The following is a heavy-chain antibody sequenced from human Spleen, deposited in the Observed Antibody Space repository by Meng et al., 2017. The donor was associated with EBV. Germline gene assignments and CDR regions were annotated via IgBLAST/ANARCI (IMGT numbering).Heavy chain of an antibody. Sequence: QVQLVQSGAEVKKPGASVKVSCKASGYTFSSYYMHWVRQAPGQGLEWMGVINPSGGTTRNAQKFQGRVTMTRDTSTSTVYMELSSLRSDDTAVYYCARGEMATINYWGQGTLVTVSS. D-gene: IGHD5-24*01. CDR3: ARGEMATINY. CDR1: GYTFSSYY. CDR2: INPSGGTT. J-gene: IGHJ4*02. V-gene: IGHV1-46*01.